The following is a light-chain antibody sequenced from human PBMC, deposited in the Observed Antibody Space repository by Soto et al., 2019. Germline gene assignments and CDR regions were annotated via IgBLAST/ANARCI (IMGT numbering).Light chain of an antibody. CDR2: GNN. CDR1: ISNTGAGYD. V-gene: IGLV1-40*01. CDR3: QSYDSSLSGFVV. J-gene: IGLJ2*01. Sequence: QSVLTQPPSVSGAPGQRVTISCTGSISNTGAGYDVHWYQQLPGTAPKLLIYGNNNRPSGVPDRFSGSKSGTSASLAITGLQAEDEADYYCQSYDSSLSGFVVFGGGTKLTVL.